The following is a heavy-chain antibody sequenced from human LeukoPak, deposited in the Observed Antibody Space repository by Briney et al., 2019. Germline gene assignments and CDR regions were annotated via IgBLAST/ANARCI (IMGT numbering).Heavy chain of an antibody. Sequence: ASAKVSCKASGYTFTSYGISWVRQAPGQGLEWMGWISVYNGNTNYAQKLQGRVTMTTDTSTSTAYMELRSLRSDDTAVYYCARVSFPEQWLGGYYYYGMDVWGQGTTVTISS. D-gene: IGHD6-19*01. CDR2: ISVYNGNT. CDR3: ARVSFPEQWLGGYYYYGMDV. J-gene: IGHJ6*02. V-gene: IGHV1-18*01. CDR1: GYTFTSYG.